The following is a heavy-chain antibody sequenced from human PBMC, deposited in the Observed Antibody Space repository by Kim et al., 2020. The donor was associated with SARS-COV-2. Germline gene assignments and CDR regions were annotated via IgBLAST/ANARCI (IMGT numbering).Heavy chain of an antibody. CDR3: ARSVDSCYYYGMDV. J-gene: IGHJ6*02. V-gene: IGHV1-69*13. CDR2: IIPIFGTA. Sequence: SVKVSCKASGGTFSSYAINWVRQAPGQGLEWMGGIIPIFGTANNAPKFQGRVTITADESTSTAYMELSSLRSEDTAVYYCARSVDSCYYYGMDVWGQGTTVTVSS. CDR1: GGTFSSYA. D-gene: IGHD6-19*01.